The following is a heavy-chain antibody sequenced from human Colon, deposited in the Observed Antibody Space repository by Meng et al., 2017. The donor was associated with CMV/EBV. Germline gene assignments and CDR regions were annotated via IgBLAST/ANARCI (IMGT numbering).Heavy chain of an antibody. Sequence: VHVQASAPGLAMPSGPLSPTCPFSGGSISPYCWSWIRQSAAKGLEWIGRIYTSGSTNYNPSLESRVTMSVDTSKNQFSLRVTSVTAADTAVYYCARASAWREDYFDYWGQGTLVTVSS. CDR1: GGSISPYC. J-gene: IGHJ4*02. CDR2: IYTSGST. V-gene: IGHV4-4*07. D-gene: IGHD1-26*01. CDR3: ARASAWREDYFDY.